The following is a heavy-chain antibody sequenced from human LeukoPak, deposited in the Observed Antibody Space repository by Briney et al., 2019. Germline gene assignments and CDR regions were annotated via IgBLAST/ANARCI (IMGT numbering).Heavy chain of an antibody. D-gene: IGHD6-13*01. CDR3: VVAAAATGFDY. CDR2: ISYDGSNK. J-gene: IGHJ4*02. Sequence: PGGSLRLSCAASGFTFSSYGMHWVRQAPGKGLEWVAVISYDGSNKYYADSVKGRFTISRDNSKNTLYLQMNSPRAEDTAVYYCVVAAAATGFDYWGQGTLVTVSS. CDR1: GFTFSSYG. V-gene: IGHV3-30*03.